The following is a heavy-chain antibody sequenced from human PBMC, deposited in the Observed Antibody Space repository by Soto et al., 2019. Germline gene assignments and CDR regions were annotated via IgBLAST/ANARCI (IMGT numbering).Heavy chain of an antibody. Sequence: WGSLRLSCAASGFTFSSYSMNWVRQAPGKGLEWVSSISSSSSYIYYADSVKGRFTISRDNAKNSLYLQMNSLRAEDTAVYYCAREYDYIWGSYRYSNNSDYWGQGTLVTVSS. J-gene: IGHJ4*02. D-gene: IGHD3-16*02. CDR3: AREYDYIWGSYRYSNNSDY. CDR2: ISSSSSYI. CDR1: GFTFSSYS. V-gene: IGHV3-21*01.